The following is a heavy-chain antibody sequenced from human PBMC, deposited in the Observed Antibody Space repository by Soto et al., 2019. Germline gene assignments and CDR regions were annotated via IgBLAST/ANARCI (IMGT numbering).Heavy chain of an antibody. CDR3: AKDYYDSSGCLHY. V-gene: IGHV3-30*18. Sequence: GGSLRLSCAASGFTFSSYGMHWVRQAPGKGLEWVAVISYDGSNKYYADSVKGRFTISRDNSKNTLYLQMNSLRAEDTAVYYCAKDYYDSSGCLHYRGQGALVTVSS. CDR1: GFTFSSYG. CDR2: ISYDGSNK. J-gene: IGHJ4*02. D-gene: IGHD3-22*01.